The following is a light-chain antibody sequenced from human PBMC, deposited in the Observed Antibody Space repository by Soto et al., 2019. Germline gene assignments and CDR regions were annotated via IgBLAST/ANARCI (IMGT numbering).Light chain of an antibody. CDR2: DAS. CDR3: QQYNSYLT. V-gene: IGKV1-5*01. Sequence: DIQMTQSTSTLSASVGDRVNITCRASQSISSWLAWYQQKPGKAPKLLIYDASSLESGVPSRFSGSGSGTEFTLTISSLQPDDFATYYCQQYNSYLTFGGGTKVDIK. J-gene: IGKJ4*01. CDR1: QSISSW.